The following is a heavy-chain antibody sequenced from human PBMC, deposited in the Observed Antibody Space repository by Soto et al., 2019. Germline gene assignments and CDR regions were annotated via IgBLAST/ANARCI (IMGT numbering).Heavy chain of an antibody. Sequence: EVQLVESGGGLVQPGRSLRLSCEASGFTFDDYAMHWVRQAPGKGLEWVSGISWKSATIAYAESVKGRFTISRDNAKNSLFLQMNSLTAEDTALYYCVKSFDSSGSLPYYSGMDVWGRGTTVTVSS. V-gene: IGHV3-9*01. CDR1: GFTFDDYA. CDR3: VKSFDSSGSLPYYSGMDV. CDR2: ISWKSATI. J-gene: IGHJ6*02. D-gene: IGHD3-22*01.